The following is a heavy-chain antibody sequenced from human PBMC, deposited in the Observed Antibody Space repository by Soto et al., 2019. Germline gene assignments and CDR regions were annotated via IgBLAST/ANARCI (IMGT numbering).Heavy chain of an antibody. CDR1: GFTFSSYA. Sequence: GGSLRLSCAASGFTFSSYAMSWVRQAPGKGLEWVSAISGSGGSTYYADSVKGRFTISRDNSKNTLYLQMNSLRAEDTAVYYCAKGPLYDLAAAGDYLGQGTLVTVSS. CDR3: AKGPLYDLAAAGDY. V-gene: IGHV3-23*01. CDR2: ISGSGGST. J-gene: IGHJ4*02. D-gene: IGHD6-13*01.